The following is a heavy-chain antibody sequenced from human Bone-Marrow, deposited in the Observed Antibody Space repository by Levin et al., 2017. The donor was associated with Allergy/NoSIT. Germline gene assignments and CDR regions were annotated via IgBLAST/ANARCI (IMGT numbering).Heavy chain of an antibody. V-gene: IGHV3-74*01. D-gene: IGHD2-8*02. CDR3: ARDRLVVYAIATGEDNWFDP. J-gene: IGHJ5*02. CDR1: GFTFSSYW. CDR2: INSDGSST. Sequence: GGSLRLSCAASGFTFSSYWMHWVRQAPGKGLVWVSRINSDGSSTSYADSVKGRFTISRDNAKNTLYLQMNSLRAEDTAVYYCARDRLVVYAIATGEDNWFDPWGQGTLVTVSS.